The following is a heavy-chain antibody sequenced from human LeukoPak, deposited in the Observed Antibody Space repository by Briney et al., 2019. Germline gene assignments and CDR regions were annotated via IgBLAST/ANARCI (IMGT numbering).Heavy chain of an antibody. Sequence: PSETLSLTCTVSGGSISSSSYYWGWIRQPPGKGLEWIGSIYYSGSTYYNPSLKSRVTISVDTSKNQFSLKLSSVTAADTAVYYCARYLGEKTAFDIWGQGTMVTVSS. V-gene: IGHV4-39*07. CDR1: GGSISSSSYY. CDR2: IYYSGST. CDR3: ARYLGEKTAFDI. J-gene: IGHJ3*02. D-gene: IGHD5-24*01.